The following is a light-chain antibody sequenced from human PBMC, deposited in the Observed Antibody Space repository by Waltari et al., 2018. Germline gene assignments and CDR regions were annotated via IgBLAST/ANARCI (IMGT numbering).Light chain of an antibody. V-gene: IGLV2-11*01. CDR1: SSDAGGYNY. Sequence: QSALTQPRSVSGSPGQSVTISCTGTSSDAGGYNYVSWYQQHPGKAPKVMIYDVNKRPSGVPDRFSGSKSGNTASLTISGLQAGDEADYFGCSYAGSYAVVFGGGTKLTVL. J-gene: IGLJ2*01. CDR2: DVN. CDR3: CSYAGSYAVV.